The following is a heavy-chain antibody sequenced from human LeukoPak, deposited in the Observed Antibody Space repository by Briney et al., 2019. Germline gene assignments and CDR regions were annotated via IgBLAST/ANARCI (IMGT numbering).Heavy chain of an antibody. CDR2: IYRGDSDI. CDR3: ARLEDWGYSSSWYTYDY. CDR1: GYSFTSYW. D-gene: IGHD6-13*01. Sequence: GESLKISCKGSGYSFTSYWIGWVRQMPGKGLEWMGIIYRGDSDIRYSPSFQGQVTISADKSISTAYLQWSSLKASDTAMYYCARLEDWGYSSSWYTYDYWGQGTLVTVSS. J-gene: IGHJ4*02. V-gene: IGHV5-51*01.